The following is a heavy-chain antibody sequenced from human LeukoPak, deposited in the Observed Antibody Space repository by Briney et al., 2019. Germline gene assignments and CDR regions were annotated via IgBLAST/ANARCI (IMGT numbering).Heavy chain of an antibody. Sequence: GASVKVSCKTSGYTFTGYYLHWVRQATGQGLEWMGWMNPNSGNTGYAQKFQGRVTMTRNTSISTAYMELSSLRSEDTAVYYCARVIYYGSGSRGTTQIDYWGQGTLVTVSS. CDR3: ARVIYYGSGSRGTTQIDY. V-gene: IGHV1-8*02. CDR1: GYTFTGYY. CDR2: MNPNSGNT. J-gene: IGHJ4*02. D-gene: IGHD3-10*01.